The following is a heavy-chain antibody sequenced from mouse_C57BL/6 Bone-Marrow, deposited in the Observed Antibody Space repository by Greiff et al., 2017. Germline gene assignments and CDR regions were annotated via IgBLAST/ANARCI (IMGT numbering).Heavy chain of an antibody. CDR1: GYTFTSYG. V-gene: IGHV1-81*01. CDR3: AREGSYWYCDV. J-gene: IGHJ1*03. Sequence: QVQLQQSGAELARPGASVKLSCKASGYTFTSYGISWVKQRTGQGLEWIGEIYPRSGNTYYNEKFKGKATLTADKSSSTACMELRSLTSEDSAVYFCAREGSYWYCDVWGTGTTVTVSS. CDR2: IYPRSGNT.